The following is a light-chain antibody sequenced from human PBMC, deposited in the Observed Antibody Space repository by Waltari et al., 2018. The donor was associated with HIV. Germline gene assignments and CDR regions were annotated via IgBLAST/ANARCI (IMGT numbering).Light chain of an antibody. CDR3: CSYAGSYSFL. CDR1: RSDVGGYHF. V-gene: IGLV2-11*01. Sequence: QPALTQPRSVSGSPGQSVTISCTGTRSDVGGYHFVSWYQQHPGKVPKVIIYDVSKRPSGVPDRFSGSKSGNTASLTISGLQAEDEADYYCCSYAGSYSFLFGGGTKVTVL. CDR2: DVS. J-gene: IGLJ2*01.